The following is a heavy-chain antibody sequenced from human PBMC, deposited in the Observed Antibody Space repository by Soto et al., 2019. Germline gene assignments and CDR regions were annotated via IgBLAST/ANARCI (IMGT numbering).Heavy chain of an antibody. CDR2: INHSGST. V-gene: IGHV4-34*01. Sequence: SETLSLTCAVYGGSFSGYYWSWIRQPPGKGLEWIGEINHSGSTNYNPSLKSRVTISVDTSKNQFSLKLSSVTAADTAVYYCARCGLKGSGSYYPYYYYYMDVWGKGTTVTVSS. J-gene: IGHJ6*03. CDR3: ARCGLKGSGSYYPYYYYYMDV. D-gene: IGHD3-10*01. CDR1: GGSFSGYY.